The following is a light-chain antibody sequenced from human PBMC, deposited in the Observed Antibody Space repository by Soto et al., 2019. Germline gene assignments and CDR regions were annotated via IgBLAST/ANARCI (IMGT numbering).Light chain of an antibody. CDR2: GNS. V-gene: IGLV1-40*01. CDR3: QSYDSSLSAAYV. Sequence: QAVVTQPPSVSGAPGQRVTISCTGSRSNIGAGYDVHWYQQLPVTAPKLLIYGNSNRPSGVPDRFSGSKSGTSASLAITGLQAEDEADYYCQSYDSSLSAAYVFGPGTKLTVL. CDR1: RSNIGAGYD. J-gene: IGLJ1*01.